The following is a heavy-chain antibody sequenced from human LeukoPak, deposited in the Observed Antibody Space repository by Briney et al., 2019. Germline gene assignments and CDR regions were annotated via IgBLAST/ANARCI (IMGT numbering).Heavy chain of an antibody. CDR3: SCSSGTGTTGNYYYYKDV. CDR1: GYTFTGYY. CDR2: INPNSGGT. J-gene: IGHJ6*03. Sequence: ASVKVSCKASGYTFTGYYFHWVRQAPGQGLEWLGWINPNSGGTNYAQKFQGRVTMTWDTSITTAYMELRGLRSDDTAVYYCSCSSGTGTTGNYYYYKDVWGKGATVNVSS. V-gene: IGHV1-2*02. D-gene: IGHD1-7*01.